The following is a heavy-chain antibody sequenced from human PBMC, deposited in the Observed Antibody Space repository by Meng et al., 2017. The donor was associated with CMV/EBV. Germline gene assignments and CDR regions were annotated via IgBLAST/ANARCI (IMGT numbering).Heavy chain of an antibody. CDR2: ISYDGSNK. Sequence: GESLMLSCAASGFTFSSYAMHWVRQAPGKGLEWVAVISYDGSNKYYADSVKGRFTISRDNSKNTLYLQMNSLRAEDTAVYYCAREHTAMVTWGLLDYWGQGTLVTVSS. D-gene: IGHD5-18*01. J-gene: IGHJ4*02. CDR1: GFTFSSYA. V-gene: IGHV3-30-3*01. CDR3: AREHTAMVTWGLLDY.